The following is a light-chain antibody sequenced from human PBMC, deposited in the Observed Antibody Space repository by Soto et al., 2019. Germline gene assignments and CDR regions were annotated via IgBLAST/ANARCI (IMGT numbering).Light chain of an antibody. CDR1: QSGSYY. CDR2: GAS. CDR3: QQYGSSPIT. J-gene: IGKJ5*01. V-gene: IGKV3-20*01. Sequence: ESVLTQAPGTLSLSPGERATLSCTSRQSGSYYLAWYQQKPGQAPRLLIYGASSRATGIPDRFSGSGSGTDFTLTIGRLEPEDFAVYYCQQYGSSPITFGQGTRLEIK.